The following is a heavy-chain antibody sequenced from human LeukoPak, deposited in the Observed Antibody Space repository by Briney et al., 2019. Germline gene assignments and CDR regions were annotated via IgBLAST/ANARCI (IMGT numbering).Heavy chain of an antibody. CDR3: TTDRYYDAAYTT. CDR2: IKSKTDGGTT. CDR1: GFTFSNAW. Sequence: PGGSLRLSCAASGFTFSNAWMSWVRQAPGKGPEWVGRIKSKTDGGTTDYAAPVKGRFTISRDDSKTTVYLRMNSLKTEDTAVYYCTTDRYYDAAYTTWGQGTLVTVSS. D-gene: IGHD3-22*01. V-gene: IGHV3-15*01. J-gene: IGHJ4*02.